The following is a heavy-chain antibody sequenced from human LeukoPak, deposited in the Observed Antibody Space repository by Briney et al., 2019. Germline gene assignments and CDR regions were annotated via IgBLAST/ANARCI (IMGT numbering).Heavy chain of an antibody. CDR2: ISYSGTT. Sequence: SETLPLTCTVSGGSLISSDYHWGWVRQPPGTGLEWVGTISYSGTTDYNPSLRSRVTISVDTSNNQFSLRLGSVTAADTAVYHCARHCCSGPAKRVFDIWGQGTMVTVSS. CDR3: ARHCCSGPAKRVFDI. D-gene: IGHD2-15*01. CDR1: GGSLISSDYH. J-gene: IGHJ3*02. V-gene: IGHV4-39*01.